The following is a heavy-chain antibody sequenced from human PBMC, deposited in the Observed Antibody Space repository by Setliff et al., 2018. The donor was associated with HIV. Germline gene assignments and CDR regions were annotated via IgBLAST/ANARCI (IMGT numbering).Heavy chain of an antibody. J-gene: IGHJ4*02. CDR1: GGSISSSNW. D-gene: IGHD6-13*01. Sequence: PSETLSLTCAVSGGSISSSNWWSWVRQPPGKGLEWIGEIYHTGSTNYNPSLKGRVTISVDKSKNQFSLKMSSVTAADTAVYYCARLPAADGTVDYWGQGTLVTSPQ. V-gene: IGHV4-4*02. CDR2: IYHTGST. CDR3: ARLPAADGTVDY.